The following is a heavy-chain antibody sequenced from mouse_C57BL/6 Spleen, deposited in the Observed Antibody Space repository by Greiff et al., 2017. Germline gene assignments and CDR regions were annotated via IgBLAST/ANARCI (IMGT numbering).Heavy chain of an antibody. Sequence: QVQLQQPGAELVKPGASVKLSCKASGYTFTSYCMQWVKQTPGQGLEWIGELDPSDSYTNYTEKFKGQATLSLDKATSTAYMQLSRLTSEDSAVYYCARPGCGSSYARDYWGQGTSVTVSS. D-gene: IGHD1-1*01. V-gene: IGHV1-50*01. J-gene: IGHJ4*01. CDR3: ARPGCGSSYARDY. CDR1: GYTFTSYC. CDR2: LDPSDSYT.